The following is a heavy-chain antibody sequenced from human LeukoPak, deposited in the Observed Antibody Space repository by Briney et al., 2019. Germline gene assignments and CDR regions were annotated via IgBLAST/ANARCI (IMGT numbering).Heavy chain of an antibody. V-gene: IGHV3-30*02. CDR2: IRYDGSNK. CDR3: AKDSPVVAAPDY. D-gene: IGHD2-15*01. J-gene: IGHJ4*02. CDR1: GFTFSSYG. Sequence: GGSLRLSCAASGFTFSSYGMHWVRQAPGEGLEWVAFIRYDGSNKYYADSVKGRFTISRDNSKNTLYLQMNSLRAEDTAVYYCAKDSPVVAAPDYWGQGTLVTVSS.